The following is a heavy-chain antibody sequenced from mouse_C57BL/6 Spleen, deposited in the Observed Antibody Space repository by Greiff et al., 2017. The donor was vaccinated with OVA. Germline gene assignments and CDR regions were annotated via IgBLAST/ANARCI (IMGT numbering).Heavy chain of an antibody. CDR3: ANLEWFAY. J-gene: IGHJ3*01. Sequence: EVQLQESGPGLVKPSQSLSLTCSVTGYSITSGYYWNWIRQFPGNKLEWMGYISYDGSNNYNPSLKNRISITRDTSKNQFFLKLNSVTTEDTATYYCANLEWFAYWGQGTLVTVSA. V-gene: IGHV3-6*01. CDR1: GYSITSGYY. D-gene: IGHD2-10*02. CDR2: ISYDGSN.